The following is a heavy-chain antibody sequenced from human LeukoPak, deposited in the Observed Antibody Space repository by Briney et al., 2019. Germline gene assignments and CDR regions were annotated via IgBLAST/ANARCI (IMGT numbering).Heavy chain of an antibody. CDR3: ARDHPAIAAAGPDY. Sequence: ASVKVSCKASGYTFTSYGISWVRQAPGQGLEWMGWISAYSGNTNHAQKLQGRVTMTTDTSTSTAYMELRSLRSDDTAVYYCARDHPAIAAAGPDYWGQGTLVTVSS. D-gene: IGHD6-13*01. CDR2: ISAYSGNT. J-gene: IGHJ4*02. V-gene: IGHV1-18*01. CDR1: GYTFTSYG.